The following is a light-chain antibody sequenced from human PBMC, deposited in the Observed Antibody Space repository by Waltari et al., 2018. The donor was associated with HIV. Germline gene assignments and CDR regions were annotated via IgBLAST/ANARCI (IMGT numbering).Light chain of an antibody. CDR1: RTNIGKNF. CDR3: GTWDSSLSGVV. J-gene: IGLJ3*02. V-gene: IGLV1-51*01. Sequence: QSVLTKPPSVSAAPGKKVTIPCSGRRTNIGKNFLSWYKQLPGTAPKLLIYDNNKRPSGIPDRFSGSKSGTSATLGITGLQTGDEADYYCGTWDSSLSGVVFGGGTKLTVL. CDR2: DNN.